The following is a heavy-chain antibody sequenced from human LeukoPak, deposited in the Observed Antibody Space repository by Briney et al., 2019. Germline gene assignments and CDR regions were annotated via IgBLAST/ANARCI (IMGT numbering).Heavy chain of an antibody. CDR1: GYTFTGYY. D-gene: IGHD6-13*01. Sequence: VASVTVSCTASGYTFTGYYMHWVRQAPGQGLEWMGWINPNSGGTNYAQKFQGRVTMTRDTSISTAYMVLSTLRSDDTAVYYCARDRLAAAGTGGWGQGTLVTVSS. CDR2: INPNSGGT. V-gene: IGHV1-2*02. J-gene: IGHJ4*02. CDR3: ARDRLAAAGTGG.